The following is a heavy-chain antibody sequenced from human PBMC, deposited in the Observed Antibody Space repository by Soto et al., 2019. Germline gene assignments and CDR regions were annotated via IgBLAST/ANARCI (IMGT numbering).Heavy chain of an antibody. Sequence: QVQLQESGPGLVKPSQTLSLTCTVSGGSISSGGYYWSWIRQHPGKGLEWIGYIYYSGSTYYNPYLKSRVTISVDTSKNQFSLKLSSVTAADTAVYYCAREGRAVYYFDYWGQGTLVTVSS. CDR3: AREGRAVYYFDY. CDR2: IYYSGST. CDR1: GGSISSGGYY. J-gene: IGHJ4*02. V-gene: IGHV4-31*03.